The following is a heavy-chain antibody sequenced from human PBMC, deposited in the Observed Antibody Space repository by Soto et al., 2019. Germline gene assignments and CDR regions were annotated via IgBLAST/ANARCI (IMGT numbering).Heavy chain of an antibody. J-gene: IGHJ6*02. D-gene: IGHD3-16*01. CDR2: VYDSGTT. V-gene: IGHV4-59*01. Sequence: SETLSLTCTVSGGSITSYYWTWIRQPPGKGLEWIGYVYDSGTTNYNPSLRSRVTISVDSSKNQVSLDLRSVTAADSATYYCARVITYHYGMDVWGQGITVTVSS. CDR1: GGSITSYY. CDR3: ARVITYHYGMDV.